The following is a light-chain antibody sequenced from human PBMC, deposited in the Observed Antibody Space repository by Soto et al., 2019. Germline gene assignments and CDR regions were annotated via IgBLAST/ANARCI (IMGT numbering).Light chain of an antibody. CDR1: SGDVDAFDY. CDR2: EAS. J-gene: IGLJ1*01. Sequence: QSVLTQPASVSGSPGQSITISRTGTSGDVDAFDYVSWYQQHPGKAPKLMIFEASDRPSGVSDRFSGSKSGSTASLTISGLQAEDEADYFCTSFTSSSTQVFGTGTKVTVL. CDR3: TSFTSSSTQV. V-gene: IGLV2-14*01.